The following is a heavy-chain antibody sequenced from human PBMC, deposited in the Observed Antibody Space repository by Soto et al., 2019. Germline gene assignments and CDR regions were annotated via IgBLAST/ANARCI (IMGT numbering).Heavy chain of an antibody. D-gene: IGHD3-3*01. CDR1: GYTFTSYG. J-gene: IGHJ6*03. CDR3: ARGIYDFWSSYLGTHYYYYMDV. V-gene: IGHV1-18*01. Sequence: QVQLVQSGAEVKKPGASVKVSCKASGYTFTSYGISWVRQAPGQGLEWMGWISAYNGNTNYAQKLQGRVTMTTDTSTSTAYMEMRSLRSDDTAVHYCARGIYDFWSSYLGTHYYYYMDVWGKGTTVTVSS. CDR2: ISAYNGNT.